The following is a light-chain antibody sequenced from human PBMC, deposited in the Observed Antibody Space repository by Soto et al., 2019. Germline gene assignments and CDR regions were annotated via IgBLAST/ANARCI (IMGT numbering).Light chain of an antibody. Sequence: QSVLTQPPSASGSPGQSVTISCTGTSSDVGGYNYVSWYQQHPGKAHKLMIYEVNKRPSGVPDRFSGSKSGNTASLTVSGLQAEDEADYYCSSYADSNNYVFGTGTKVTVL. CDR1: SSDVGGYNY. J-gene: IGLJ1*01. CDR2: EVN. V-gene: IGLV2-8*01. CDR3: SSYADSNNYV.